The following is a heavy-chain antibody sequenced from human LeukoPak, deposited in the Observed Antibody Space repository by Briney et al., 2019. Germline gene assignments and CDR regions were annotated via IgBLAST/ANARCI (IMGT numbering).Heavy chain of an antibody. Sequence: PGESLRLSCAASGFTFSSYGMSWVRQALGKGLEWVSSISGSGGTTYYADSVKGRFTISRDNSKNTLYLQMNSLRADDTAVYSCAKDPPTVMANAFHIWGQGTMVTVS. CDR1: GFTFSSYG. CDR3: AKDPPTVMANAFHI. J-gene: IGHJ3*02. D-gene: IGHD5-18*01. V-gene: IGHV3-23*01. CDR2: ISGSGGTT.